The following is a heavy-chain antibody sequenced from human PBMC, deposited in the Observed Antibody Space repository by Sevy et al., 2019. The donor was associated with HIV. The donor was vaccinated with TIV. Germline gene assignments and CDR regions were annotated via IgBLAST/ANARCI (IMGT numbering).Heavy chain of an antibody. J-gene: IGHJ6*02. V-gene: IGHV1-2*02. Sequence: ASVKVSCKASGYTFTGYYMHWVRQAPGQGLEWMGWLNPNSGGTNYAQKFQGRVTMTRDTSISTAYMELSRLRSDDTAVYYCATLYTYYDFWSGSTLYGMDVWVQGTTVTVSS. D-gene: IGHD3-3*01. CDR1: GYTFTGYY. CDR2: LNPNSGGT. CDR3: ATLYTYYDFWSGSTLYGMDV.